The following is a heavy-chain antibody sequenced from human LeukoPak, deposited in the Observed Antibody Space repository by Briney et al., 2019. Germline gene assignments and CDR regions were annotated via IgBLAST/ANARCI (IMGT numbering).Heavy chain of an antibody. J-gene: IGHJ6*03. V-gene: IGHV3-53*05. CDR1: GFTVSTNY. CDR3: AKPVIPSAYQGTYYMDV. Sequence: GGSLRLSCAASGFTVSTNYMSWVRQAPGKGLEWVSVIYSGGSTYYADSVKGRFTISRDNSKNTLYLQMNSLRAEDTALYYCAKPVIPSAYQGTYYMDVWGKGTTVTVSS. CDR2: IYSGGST. D-gene: IGHD3-16*01.